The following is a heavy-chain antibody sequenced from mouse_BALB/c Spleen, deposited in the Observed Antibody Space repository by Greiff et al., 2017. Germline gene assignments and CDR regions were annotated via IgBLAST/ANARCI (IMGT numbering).Heavy chain of an antibody. CDR1: GFTFSSYA. J-gene: IGHJ4*01. CDR3: AREDGNSYYAMDY. CDR2: ISSGGSYT. V-gene: IGHV5-9-4*01. Sequence: EVQVVESGGGLVKPGGSLKLSCAASGFTFSSYAMSWVRQSPEKRLEWVAEISSGGSYTYYPDTVTGRFTISRDNAKNTLYLEMSSLRSEDTAMYYCAREDGNSYYAMDYWGQGTSVTVSS. D-gene: IGHD2-1*01.